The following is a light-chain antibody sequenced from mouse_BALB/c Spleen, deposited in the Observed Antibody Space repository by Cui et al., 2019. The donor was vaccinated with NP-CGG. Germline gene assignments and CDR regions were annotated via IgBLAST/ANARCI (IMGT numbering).Light chain of an antibody. V-gene: IGLV1*01. CDR1: SGAVTTSNY. CDR3: ALWYSNHWV. J-gene: IGLJ1*01. Sequence: AVVTQETALPPQPGETVTLTCRSSSGAVTTSNYANWVQEKPDHLFTGLIGGTNNRAPGVPARFSGSLIGDKAALTITGAQTEDEAIYFCALWYSNHWVFGGGTKLTVL. CDR2: GTN.